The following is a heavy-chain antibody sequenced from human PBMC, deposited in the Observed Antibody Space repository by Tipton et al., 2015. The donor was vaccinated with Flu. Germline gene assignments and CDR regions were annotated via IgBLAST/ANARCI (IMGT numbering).Heavy chain of an antibody. CDR1: GLTVSRSY. J-gene: IGHJ4*02. V-gene: IGHV3-66*01. D-gene: IGHD2-21*01. Sequence: CAASGLTVSRSYMSWVRQAPGRRLEWVSSFYAGGTTLYADSVNGRFTISRDAAQNTLFLQLNSLRDEDTAVYHCALSSSNGPYFFDFWGPGTQVTVSS. CDR3: ALSSSNGPYFFDF. CDR2: FYAGGTT.